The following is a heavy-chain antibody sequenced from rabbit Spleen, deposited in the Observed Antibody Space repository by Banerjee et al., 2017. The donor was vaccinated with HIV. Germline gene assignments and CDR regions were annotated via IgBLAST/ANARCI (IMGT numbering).Heavy chain of an antibody. CDR3: ARRNDGSADYAYAMDL. V-gene: IGHV1S45*01. J-gene: IGHJ3*01. CDR1: GFSFSSSYW. D-gene: IGHD6-1*01. Sequence: QEQLVESGGGLVQPGASLTLTCTASGFSFSSSYWICWVRQAPGKGLEWIACIDVSKSGSTYYASWAKGRLTISKTSSTTVTLQMTSLTAADTATYFCARRNDGSADYAYAMDLWGQGTLVTVS. CDR2: IDVSKSGST.